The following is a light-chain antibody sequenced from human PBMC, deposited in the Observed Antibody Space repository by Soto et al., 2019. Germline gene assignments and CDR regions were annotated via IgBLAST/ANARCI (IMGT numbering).Light chain of an antibody. CDR3: QQYGSSPPYT. CDR1: QSVSSSY. J-gene: IGKJ2*01. CDR2: GAS. V-gene: IGKV3-20*01. Sequence: EIGLTQSPGTLSLSPGERATLSCRASQSVSSSYLAWYQQKPGQAPRLLIYGASSRATGVPDRFSGSGSGTDFTLTLSRLEPEDFAVYYCQQYGSSPPYTFGQGTKLEIK.